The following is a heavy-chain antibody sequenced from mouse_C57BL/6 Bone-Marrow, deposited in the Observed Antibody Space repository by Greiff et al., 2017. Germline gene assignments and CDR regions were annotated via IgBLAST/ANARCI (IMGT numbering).Heavy chain of an antibody. CDR2: IDPEDGET. V-gene: IGHV14-2*01. CDR1: GFNIKDYY. J-gene: IGHJ4*01. Sequence: VQLQQSGAELVKPGASVKLSCTASGFNIKDYYMHWVKQRPEQGLEWIGRIDPEDGETKYAPKFQGKATLTVDPPSNTAYQQLSSRTSEDTAVYYYARSSSWYYYAMDYWGQGTSVTVSS. D-gene: IGHD1-1*01. CDR3: ARSSSWYYYAMDY.